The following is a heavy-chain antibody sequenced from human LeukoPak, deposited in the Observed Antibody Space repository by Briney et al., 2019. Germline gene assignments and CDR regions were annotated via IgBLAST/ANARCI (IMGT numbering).Heavy chain of an antibody. V-gene: IGHV3-21*01. CDR1: GFSFSTST. D-gene: IGHD1-14*01. Sequence: GGSLRLSCAASGFSFSTSTMNWVRQAPGKGLEWISSIGKTSRDMYYADSVRGRFTISGDNAKNSLFLLMNSLRVEDTSVYYCVRGDNRDYWGQGTLVTVSS. CDR3: VRGDNRDY. CDR2: IGKTSRDM. J-gene: IGHJ4*02.